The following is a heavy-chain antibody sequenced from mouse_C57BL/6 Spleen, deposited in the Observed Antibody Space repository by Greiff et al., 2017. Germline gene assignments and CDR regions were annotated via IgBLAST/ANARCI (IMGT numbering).Heavy chain of an antibody. D-gene: IGHD2-4*01. CDR1: GFTFSSYG. CDR2: ISSGGSYT. J-gene: IGHJ2*01. Sequence: VQLKESGGDLVKPGGSLKLSCAASGFTFSSYGMSWVRQTPDKRLEWVATISSGGSYTYYPDSVKGRFTISRDNAKNTLYLQMSSLKSEDTAMYYCATYYDYDGGYYFDYWGQGTTLTVSS. CDR3: ATYYDYDGGYYFDY. V-gene: IGHV5-6*01.